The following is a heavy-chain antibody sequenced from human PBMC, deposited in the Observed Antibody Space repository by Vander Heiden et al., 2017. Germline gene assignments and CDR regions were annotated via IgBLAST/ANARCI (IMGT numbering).Heavy chain of an antibody. CDR1: TFDDYA. Sequence: TFDDYAMHWVRQAPGKGLEWVSGISWKSGSIGYGDSVKGRFTISRDNAKNSLYLQMNSLRAEDTALYYCVKDIGSYYDSSGMGYWGQVTLVTVSS. J-gene: IGHJ4*02. CDR3: VKDIGSYYDSSGMGY. V-gene: IGHV3-9*01. CDR2: ISWKSGSI. D-gene: IGHD3-22*01.